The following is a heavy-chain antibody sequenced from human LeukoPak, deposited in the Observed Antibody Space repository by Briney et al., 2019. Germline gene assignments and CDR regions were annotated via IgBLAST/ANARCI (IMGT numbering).Heavy chain of an antibody. D-gene: IGHD4-17*01. CDR2: INSDGSST. Sequence: PGRSLRLSCAASGFRFSSYWMHWVRQAPGKGLVWVSRINSDGSSTSYADSVKGRFTISRDNAKNTLYLQMNSLRAEDTAVYYCAREPTVTYGMDVWGQGTTVSVSS. CDR3: AREPTVTYGMDV. J-gene: IGHJ6*02. V-gene: IGHV3-74*01. CDR1: GFRFSSYW.